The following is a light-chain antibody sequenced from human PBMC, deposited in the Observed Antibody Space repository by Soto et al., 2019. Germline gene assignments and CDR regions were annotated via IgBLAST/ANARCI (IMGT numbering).Light chain of an antibody. CDR3: QQSYRTPIT. CDR1: QTISNY. J-gene: IGKJ5*01. Sequence: DIQMTQSPSSLSASVGDRVTITCRASQTISNYLNWYQQTPGEAPKLLIYSASTLQSGVPSRFSGSGSGTDFTLTISSLQPEDFATYYCQQSYRTPITFGQGTRLEIK. V-gene: IGKV1-39*01. CDR2: SAS.